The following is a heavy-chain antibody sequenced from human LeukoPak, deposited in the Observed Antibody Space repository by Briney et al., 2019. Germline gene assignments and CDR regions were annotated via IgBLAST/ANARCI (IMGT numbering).Heavy chain of an antibody. CDR3: ARPRDGYNWIGIDY. J-gene: IGHJ4*02. CDR2: INHSGST. V-gene: IGHV4-34*01. CDR1: GGSFSGYY. D-gene: IGHD5-24*01. Sequence: SETLSLTCAVYGGSFSGYYWSWIRQPPGKGLEWIGEINHSGSTNYNPSLKSRVTISVDTSKNQFSLKLSSVTAADTAVYYCARPRDGYNWIGIDYWGQGTLVTVSS.